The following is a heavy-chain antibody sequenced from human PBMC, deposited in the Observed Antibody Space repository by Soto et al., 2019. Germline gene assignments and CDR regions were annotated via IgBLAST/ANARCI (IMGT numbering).Heavy chain of an antibody. D-gene: IGHD1-1*01. Sequence: QVHLVQSGAEVKKPGASVKVSCQGSGYAFTTYGITWVRQAPGQGLEWMGWISAHNGNTNYAQKLQGRVTVTRDTSTSTAYMELRSLXYDXTXVXYCARGRYGDYWGQGALVTVSS. CDR3: ARGRYGDY. CDR2: ISAHNGNT. J-gene: IGHJ4*02. CDR1: GYAFTTYG. V-gene: IGHV1-18*01.